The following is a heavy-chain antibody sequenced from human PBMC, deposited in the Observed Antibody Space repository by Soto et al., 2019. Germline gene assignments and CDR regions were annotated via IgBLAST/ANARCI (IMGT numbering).Heavy chain of an antibody. CDR1: GFSLSTSGAA. D-gene: IGHD3-3*01. CDR3: AHRQLGTCFGLVTQTDAWFDS. CDR2: VYWDDAK. V-gene: IGHV2-5*02. J-gene: IGHJ5*01. Sequence: QITLKESGPTLVNPTQTLTLTCTFSGFSLSTSGAAVRWIRQPPGKALEWLALVYWDDAKRYSPSMKNRVTITKYTSKNQVGLTLTNAEPVDTATYYCAHRQLGTCFGLVTQTDAWFDSWGQGTLVTVPS.